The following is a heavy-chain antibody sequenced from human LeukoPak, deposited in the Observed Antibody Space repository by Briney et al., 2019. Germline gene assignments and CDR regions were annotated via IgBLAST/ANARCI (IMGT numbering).Heavy chain of an antibody. D-gene: IGHD1-26*01. CDR3: AKGGSYHPLDY. Sequence: GGSLRLSCAASGFTFSNYAMNWVRQAPGKGLEWVSAISSSVGSTFYADSVRGRFTISRDSSKNTLYLQMNSLRGEDTAIYYCAKGGSYHPLDYWGQGTLVTVSS. J-gene: IGHJ4*02. CDR2: ISSSVGST. V-gene: IGHV3-23*01. CDR1: GFTFSNYA.